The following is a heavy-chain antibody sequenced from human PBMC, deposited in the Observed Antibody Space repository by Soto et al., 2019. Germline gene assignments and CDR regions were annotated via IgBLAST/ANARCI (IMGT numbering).Heavy chain of an antibody. CDR3: ALVTTAAGGYFDY. CDR2: IYHSGST. Sequence: PSETLSLTCAVSGYSISSGYYWGWIRQPPGKGLEWIGSIYHSGSTYYNPSLKSRVTISVDTSKNQFSLKLSSVTAADTAVYYCALVTTAAGGYFDYWGQGTLVTVSS. CDR1: GYSISSGYY. J-gene: IGHJ4*02. D-gene: IGHD6-13*01. V-gene: IGHV4-38-2*01.